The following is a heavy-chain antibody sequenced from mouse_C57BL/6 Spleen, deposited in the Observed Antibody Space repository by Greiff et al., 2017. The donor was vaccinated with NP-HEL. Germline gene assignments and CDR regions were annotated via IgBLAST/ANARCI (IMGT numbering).Heavy chain of an antibody. CDR1: GYTFTSYW. D-gene: IGHD3-2*02. V-gene: IGHV1-61*01. Sequence: VQLQQPGAELVRPGSSVKLSCKASGYTFTSYWMDWVKQRPGQGLEWIGNIYPSDSETHYNQKFKDKATLTVDKSSSTAYMQLSSLTSEDSAVYYCERRGDSSGFSWFAYWGQGTLVTVSA. CDR2: IYPSDSET. J-gene: IGHJ3*01. CDR3: ERRGDSSGFSWFAY.